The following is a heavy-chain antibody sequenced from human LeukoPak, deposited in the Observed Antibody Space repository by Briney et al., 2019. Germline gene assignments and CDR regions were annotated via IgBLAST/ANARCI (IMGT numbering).Heavy chain of an antibody. CDR2: ISSSSIYI. CDR3: ASRGSSSWYGYYYYYMDV. CDR1: GFTLNSYS. J-gene: IGHJ6*03. V-gene: IGHV3-21*01. D-gene: IGHD6-13*01. Sequence: GGSLRLSCAASGFTLNSYSMNWVRQAPGKGLEWVSSISSSSIYIYYADSVKGRFTISRDNAKNSLYLQMNSLRAEDTAVYYCASRGSSSWYGYYYYYMDVWGKGTTVTVSS.